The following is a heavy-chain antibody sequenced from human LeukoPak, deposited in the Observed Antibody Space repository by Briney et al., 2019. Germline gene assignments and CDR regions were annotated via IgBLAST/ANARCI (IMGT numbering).Heavy chain of an antibody. CDR3: ARDRGTGIPFDY. V-gene: IGHV4-59*01. CDR1: GGSISTYY. J-gene: IGHJ4*02. Sequence: SETLSLTCSVSGGSISTYYWTWIRQPPGKGLEGIGYIYDSGTTNYNPSLKSRVTISVDTSKNQFSLKLSSVTAADTAVYYCARDRGTGIPFDYWGQGTLVTVSS. CDR2: IYDSGTT. D-gene: IGHD3/OR15-3a*01.